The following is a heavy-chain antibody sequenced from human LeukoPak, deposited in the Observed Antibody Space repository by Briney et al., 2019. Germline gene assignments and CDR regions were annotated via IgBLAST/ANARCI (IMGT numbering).Heavy chain of an antibody. CDR2: IFEDGITK. J-gene: IGHJ4*02. Sequence: PGGSLKVSCAASGFSFSGYLLSWVRQAPGKGLEWVATIFEDGITKYYGDSVRGRFTISRDDAENSLYLGMTSLRSEDTALYYCARLLGRGATFDYWGQGAPVSVSS. CDR1: GFSFSGYL. D-gene: IGHD1-26*01. V-gene: IGHV3-7*01. CDR3: ARLLGRGATFDY.